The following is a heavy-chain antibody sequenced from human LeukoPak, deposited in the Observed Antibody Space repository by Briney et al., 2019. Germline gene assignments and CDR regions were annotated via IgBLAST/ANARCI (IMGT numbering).Heavy chain of an antibody. Sequence: GGSLRLSCAASGFTFSSYDMHWVRHATGKGLEWVSAIGTAGDPYYPGSVKGRFTISRENAKNSLYLQMNSLRAGDTAVYYCARGGCSGGSCYPRYYYGMDVWGKGTTVTVSS. V-gene: IGHV3-13*05. D-gene: IGHD2-15*01. CDR2: IGTAGDP. CDR1: GFTFSSYD. CDR3: ARGGCSGGSCYPRYYYGMDV. J-gene: IGHJ6*04.